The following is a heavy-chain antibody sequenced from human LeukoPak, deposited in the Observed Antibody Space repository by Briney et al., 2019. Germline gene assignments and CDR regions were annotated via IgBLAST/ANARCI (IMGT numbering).Heavy chain of an antibody. CDR3: ARARTTVTTGQFDY. CDR2: ISYDGSNK. V-gene: IGHV3-30*03. D-gene: IGHD4-17*01. J-gene: IGHJ4*02. Sequence: GGSLRLSCAASGFTFSSYGMHWVRQAPGKGLEWVAVISYDGSNKYYADSVKGRFTISRDNSKNTLYLQMNGLGVEDTAVYYCARARTTVTTGQFDYWGQGTLVPVSS. CDR1: GFTFSSYG.